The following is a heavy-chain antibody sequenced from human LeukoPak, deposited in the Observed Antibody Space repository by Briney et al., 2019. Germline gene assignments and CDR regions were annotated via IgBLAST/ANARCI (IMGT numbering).Heavy chain of an antibody. CDR1: GFTFSSYA. CDR3: ARGACSSTSCYLDGY. V-gene: IGHV3-23*01. D-gene: IGHD2-2*01. CDR2: VSGSGGST. J-gene: IGHJ4*02. Sequence: GGSLRLSCAASGFTFSSYAMSWVRQAPGKGLEWVSVVSGSGGSTFYADTVKGRFTISRDKSKNTLYLQMSSLRAEDTAVYYCARGACSSTSCYLDGYWGQGTLVTVSS.